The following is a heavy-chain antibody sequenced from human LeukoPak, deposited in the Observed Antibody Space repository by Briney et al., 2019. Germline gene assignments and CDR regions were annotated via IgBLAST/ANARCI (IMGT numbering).Heavy chain of an antibody. V-gene: IGHV3-7*01. D-gene: IGHD3-9*01. CDR3: ARGVDSAIDW. CDR1: GVTFSSYW. J-gene: IGHJ4*02. Sequence: GGSLRLSCAASGVTFSSYWMNWVRQAPGKGLEWVANINGGGRDKYYVGSVRGRFTISKDNADNALYLQMNSLRGDDTALYYCARGVDSAIDWWGQGTLVTVSS. CDR2: INGGGRDK.